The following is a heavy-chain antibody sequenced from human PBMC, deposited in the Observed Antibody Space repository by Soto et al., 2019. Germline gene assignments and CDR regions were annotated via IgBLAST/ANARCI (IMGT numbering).Heavy chain of an antibody. V-gene: IGHV2-70*01. J-gene: IGHJ4*02. CDR1: GFSLSTVSMC. CDR2: IDWEDDK. D-gene: IGHD3-22*01. Sequence: YGPRLVNPTQTLTLTCTFSGFSLSTVSMCVGWIRQTPGKALEWLALIDWEDDKFYRTSLKTRLTISKDTSKNQVVLTMTNMEPADTATYYCARLRGGTSGYRFGFWGQGTLVTV. CDR3: ARLRGGTSGYRFGF.